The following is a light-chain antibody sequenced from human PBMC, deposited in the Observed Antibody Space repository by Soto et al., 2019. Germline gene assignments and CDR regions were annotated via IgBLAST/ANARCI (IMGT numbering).Light chain of an antibody. CDR3: QQYNVYPLT. V-gene: IGKV1-5*03. J-gene: IGKJ4*01. Sequence: DIQMTQSPSTLSASVGDRVTMTCRASQSISSWLAWYQQKPGKAPKLLIYKASNLESGVPSRFSGSGSGTEFTLTISSLQPDDVATYYCQQYNVYPLTFGGGTKVGIK. CDR1: QSISSW. CDR2: KAS.